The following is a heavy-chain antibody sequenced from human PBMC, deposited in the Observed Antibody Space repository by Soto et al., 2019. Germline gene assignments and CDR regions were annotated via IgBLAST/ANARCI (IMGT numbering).Heavy chain of an antibody. Sequence: EVQLVQSGAEVKKPGESLKISCKGSGYSFTTYWIGWVRQMPGKGLEGMVIIYPGDSDTRYSPSFQGQVTISADKSINTTYLQWSSLVASDTAIYYCARQAAAGKYYYAMDVWGQGTTVTVSS. CDR1: GYSFTTYW. D-gene: IGHD6-13*01. CDR3: ARQAAAGKYYYAMDV. J-gene: IGHJ6*02. CDR2: IYPGDSDT. V-gene: IGHV5-51*01.